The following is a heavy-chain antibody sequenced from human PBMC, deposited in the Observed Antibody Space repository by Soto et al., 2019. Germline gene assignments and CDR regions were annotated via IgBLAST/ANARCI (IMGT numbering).Heavy chain of an antibody. CDR1: GGSISSGGYY. CDR3: ARAGYCSGGSCYLFPVDY. J-gene: IGHJ4*02. V-gene: IGHV4-31*03. Sequence: SETLSLTCTVSGGSISSGGYYWSWIRQHPGKGLEWIGYIYYSGSTYYNPSLKSRVTISVDTSKNQFSLKLSSVTAADTAVYYCARAGYCSGGSCYLFPVDYWGQGTLVTVSS. CDR2: IYYSGST. D-gene: IGHD2-15*01.